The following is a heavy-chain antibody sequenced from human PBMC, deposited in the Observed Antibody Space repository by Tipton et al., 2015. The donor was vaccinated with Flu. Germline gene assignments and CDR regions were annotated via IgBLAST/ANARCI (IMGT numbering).Heavy chain of an antibody. J-gene: IGHJ6*02. CDR1: GFTVSNNN. CDR3: TRDQGFGGGMSYDYYALDV. CDR2: IYYSGST. D-gene: IGHD3-10*01. Sequence: QLVQSGGGFIQPGGSLRLSCAASGFTVSNNNMIWVRQAPGKGLEWIGCIYYSGSTYYSPSLQSRVTISVETSKNQFSLKLNSVTAADTAVYYCTRDQGFGGGMSYDYYALDVWGQGTTVTVSS. V-gene: IGHV3-53*01.